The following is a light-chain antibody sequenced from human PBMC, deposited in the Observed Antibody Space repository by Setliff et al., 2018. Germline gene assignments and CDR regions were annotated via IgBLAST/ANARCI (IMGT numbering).Light chain of an antibody. J-gene: IGLJ1*01. CDR1: SSDVGGHNY. V-gene: IGLV2-8*01. CDR2: EVS. Sequence: QSALTQPPSASGSPGQSVTISCTGTSSDVGGHNYVSWYQQHPGKAPKLMIYEVSKRPSGVPDRFSGSKSGNTASLTVSGLQAEDEADYYCSSYAGSNNPYVFGTGTKGTVL. CDR3: SSYAGSNNPYV.